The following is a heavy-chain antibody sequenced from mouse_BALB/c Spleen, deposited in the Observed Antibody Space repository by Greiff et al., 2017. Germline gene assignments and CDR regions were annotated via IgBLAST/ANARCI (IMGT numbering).Heavy chain of an antibody. J-gene: IGHJ4*01. Sequence: VQLKESGPELVKPGASVKMSCKASGYTFTSYVMHWVKQKPGQGLEWIGYINPYNDGTKYNEKFKGKATLTSDKSSSTAYMELSSLTSEDSAVYYCARLGLRHAMDYWGQGTSVTVSS. CDR1: GYTFTSYV. CDR3: ARLGLRHAMDY. CDR2: INPYNDGT. D-gene: IGHD2-4*01. V-gene: IGHV1-14*01.